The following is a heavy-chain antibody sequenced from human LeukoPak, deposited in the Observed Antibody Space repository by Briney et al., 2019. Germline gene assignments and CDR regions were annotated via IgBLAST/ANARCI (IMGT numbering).Heavy chain of an antibody. CDR3: AAGSYGYWFFDL. D-gene: IGHD1-26*01. Sequence: PSETLSLTCTVSGGSISSGSYYWSWIRQPAGKGLEWIGRIYTSGSTNYNPSLKSRVTISVDTSTNQFSLKLSSVTAADTAVYYCAAGSYGYWFFDLWGRGTLVTVSS. J-gene: IGHJ2*01. V-gene: IGHV4-61*02. CDR2: IYTSGST. CDR1: GGSISSGSYY.